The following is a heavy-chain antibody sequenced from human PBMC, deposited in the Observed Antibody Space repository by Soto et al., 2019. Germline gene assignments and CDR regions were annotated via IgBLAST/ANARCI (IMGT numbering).Heavy chain of an antibody. CDR2: IIPIFGTA. Sequence: SVKVSCKASGGTFSSYAISWVRQAPGQGLEWMGGIIPIFGTANYAQKFQGRVTITADESTSTAYMELSSLRSEDTAVYYCARGLRGTITYDYYGMDVWGQWTTVTVSS. CDR1: GGTFSSYA. V-gene: IGHV1-69*13. J-gene: IGHJ6*02. D-gene: IGHD1-20*01. CDR3: ARGLRGTITYDYYGMDV.